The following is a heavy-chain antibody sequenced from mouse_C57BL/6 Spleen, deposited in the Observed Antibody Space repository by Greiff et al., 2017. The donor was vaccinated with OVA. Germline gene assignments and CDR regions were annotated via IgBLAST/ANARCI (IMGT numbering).Heavy chain of an antibody. Sequence: VKLQESGAELVRPGASVTLSCKASGYTFTDYEMHWVKQTPVHGLEWIGAIDPETGGTAYNQKFKGKAILTADKSSSTAYMELRSLTSEDSAVYYCTRRHYYGSSFYFDYWGQGTTLTVSS. CDR3: TRRHYYGSSFYFDY. V-gene: IGHV1-15*01. D-gene: IGHD1-1*01. CDR2: IDPETGGT. CDR1: GYTFTDYE. J-gene: IGHJ2*01.